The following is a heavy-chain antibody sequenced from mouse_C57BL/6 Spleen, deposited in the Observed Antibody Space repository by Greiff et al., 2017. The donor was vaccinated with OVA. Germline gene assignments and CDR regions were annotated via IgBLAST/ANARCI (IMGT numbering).Heavy chain of an antibody. CDR2: INPSSGYT. J-gene: IGHJ2*01. V-gene: IGHV1-4*01. CDR3: ARDGPVSYYFDD. D-gene: IGHD2-3*01. CDR1: GYTFTSYT. Sequence: QVQLKESGAELARPGASVKMSCKASGYTFTSYTMHWVKQRPGQGLEWIGYINPSSGYTKYNQKFKDKATLTADKSSSTAYMQLISLTSEDSAVYYCARDGPVSYYFDDWGQGTTLTVSS.